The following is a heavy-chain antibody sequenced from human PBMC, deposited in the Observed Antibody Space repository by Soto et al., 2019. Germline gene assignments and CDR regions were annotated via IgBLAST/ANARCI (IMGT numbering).Heavy chain of an antibody. J-gene: IGHJ4*02. D-gene: IGHD6-6*01. CDR2: TFSRGIA. V-gene: IGHV4-4*09. CDR3: ARHHPRTLAARGIPFDF. Sequence: SETLSLTFTVSGDSIGNSRRRWIRQPPGKGLEWIVLTFSRGIATYNPSLKSRATISVDTSKNQLSLKLTSVTAADTAVYFCARHHPRTLAARGIPFDFWGKGTLVTVSS. CDR1: GDSIGNSR.